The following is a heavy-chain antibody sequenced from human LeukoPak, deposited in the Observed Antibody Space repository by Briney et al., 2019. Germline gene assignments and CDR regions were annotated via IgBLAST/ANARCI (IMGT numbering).Heavy chain of an antibody. CDR2: MNPNSGNT. V-gene: IGHV1-8*01. CDR1: GYTFTSYD. Sequence: ASVKVSCKASGYTFTSYDINWVRQATGQGLEWMGWMNPNSGNTGYAQKFQGRVTMTRNTSISTAYMELSSLRSEDTAVYYCARGADSPYGSEVDYWGQGTLVTVSS. CDR3: ARGADSPYGSEVDY. D-gene: IGHD3-10*01. J-gene: IGHJ4*02.